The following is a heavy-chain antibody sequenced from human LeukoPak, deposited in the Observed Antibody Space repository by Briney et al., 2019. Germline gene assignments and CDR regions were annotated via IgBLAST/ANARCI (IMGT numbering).Heavy chain of an antibody. V-gene: IGHV3-49*04. CDR3: NRVLGGDFWSDYYFDY. CDR1: GFTFGDYA. CDR2: IRSKAYGGTT. J-gene: IGHJ4*02. Sequence: PGRSLRLSCSASGFTFGDYAMSWVRQAPGKGLEWVGFIRSKAYGGTTEYAASVKGRFSISRDDSESIAFLQMNSLKTEDTAVYYCNRVLGGDFWSDYYFDYWGQGTLVTVSS. D-gene: IGHD3-3*01.